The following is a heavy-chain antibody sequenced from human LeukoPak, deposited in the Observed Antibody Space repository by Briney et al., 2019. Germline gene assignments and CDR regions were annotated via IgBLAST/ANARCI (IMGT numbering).Heavy chain of an antibody. CDR1: GDSISSSSHY. CDR2: VFYSGST. D-gene: IGHD1-26*01. V-gene: IGHV4-39*07. Sequence: ASETLSLTCSVSGDSISSSSHYWAWIRLPPGKALEWIGHVFYSGSTEYNPSLRSRVTISVDRSKNQFSLKLRSMTAADTAVYYCARDHMDPRLGAFDIWGQGTMVTVSS. CDR3: ARDHMDPRLGAFDI. J-gene: IGHJ3*02.